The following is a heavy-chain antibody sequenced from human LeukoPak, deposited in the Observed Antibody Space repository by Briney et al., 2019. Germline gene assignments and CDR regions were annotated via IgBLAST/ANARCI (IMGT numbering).Heavy chain of an antibody. CDR1: GFTFSSYA. V-gene: IGHV3-30-3*01. Sequence: GGSLRLSCAASGFTFSSYAMHWVRQAPGKGLEWVAVISYDGSNKYYADSVKGRFTISRDNSKNTLYLQMNSLRAEDTAVYYCARDLGRAGFDPWGQGTLVTVSS. J-gene: IGHJ5*02. CDR2: ISYDGSNK. D-gene: IGHD3-10*01. CDR3: ARDLGRAGFDP.